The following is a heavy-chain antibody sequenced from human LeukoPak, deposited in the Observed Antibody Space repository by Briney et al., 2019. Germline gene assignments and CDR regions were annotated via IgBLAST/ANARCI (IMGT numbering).Heavy chain of an antibody. V-gene: IGHV4-34*01. CDR3: VRAFNGNTGDY. J-gene: IGHJ4*02. D-gene: IGHD1-14*01. CDR2: GYHTGHI. Sequence: SETLSLTCAVYGGSFSGYYWSWIRQPPGKGLEWIGLGYHTGHIYYNPSLKSRVTISLDTSTNQFSLDLRSVTAADTAVYYCVRAFNGNTGDYWGRGTLVTVSS. CDR1: GGSFSGYY.